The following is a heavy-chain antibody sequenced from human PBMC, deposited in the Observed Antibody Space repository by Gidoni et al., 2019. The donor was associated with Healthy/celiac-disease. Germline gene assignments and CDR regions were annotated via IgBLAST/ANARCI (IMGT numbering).Heavy chain of an antibody. CDR1: GGSITRGGYY. J-gene: IGHJ3*02. D-gene: IGHD6-13*01. Sequence: QVQLQESGPGLVKPSQTLSLTRTVPGGSITRGGYYWSWIRQHPGKGLEWSGYIYYSGSTYYNPSLKSRVTISVDTSKNQFSLKLSSVTAADTAVYYCARDRPTESSSWPPLPDAFDIWGQGTMVTVSS. V-gene: IGHV4-31*03. CDR3: ARDRPTESSSWPPLPDAFDI. CDR2: IYYSGST.